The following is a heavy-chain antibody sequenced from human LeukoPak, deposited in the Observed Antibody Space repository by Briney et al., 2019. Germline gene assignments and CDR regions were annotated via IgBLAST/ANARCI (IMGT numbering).Heavy chain of an antibody. V-gene: IGHV3-23*01. Sequence: GGSLRLSCAASGFAFSGYAMHWVRQAPGKGLEWVSVISGSGGRTYHADSVKGRFTISRDNSKNTLYLQMNSLRAEDTAVYYCAKDWYDTSGYYGYFDYWGQGTLVTVSS. CDR1: GFAFSGYA. CDR2: ISGSGGRT. J-gene: IGHJ4*02. CDR3: AKDWYDTSGYYGYFDY. D-gene: IGHD3-22*01.